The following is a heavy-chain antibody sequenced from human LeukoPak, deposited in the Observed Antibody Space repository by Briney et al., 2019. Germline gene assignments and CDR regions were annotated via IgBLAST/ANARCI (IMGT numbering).Heavy chain of an antibody. CDR1: GFTFSTYA. J-gene: IGHJ2*01. V-gene: IGHV3-23*01. Sequence: GGSLRLSCAASGFTFSTYAMSWVRQAPGKGLEWVSAISGSGDSTYYADSVKGRFTISRDNSKNTLYLQMNSLRADDTAVYYCAKGRSGSNYGFAYWYFDLWGRGTLVTVSS. CDR3: AKGRSGSNYGFAYWYFDL. D-gene: IGHD5-18*01. CDR2: ISGSGDST.